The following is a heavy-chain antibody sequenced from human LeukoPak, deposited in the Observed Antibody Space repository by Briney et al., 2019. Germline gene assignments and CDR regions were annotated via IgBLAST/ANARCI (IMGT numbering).Heavy chain of an antibody. Sequence: SETLSLTCTVSGYSISSGYYWGWIRQPPGKGLEWIGSIYHSGSTYYNPSLKSRVTISVDTSKNQFSLKLSSVTAADTAVYYCARGGIQLWLFTRDGYNYVSRGKHEALDYWGQGTLVTVSS. CDR1: GYSISSGYY. CDR3: ARGGIQLWLFTRDGYNYVSRGKHEALDY. CDR2: IYHSGST. V-gene: IGHV4-38-2*02. D-gene: IGHD5-24*01. J-gene: IGHJ4*02.